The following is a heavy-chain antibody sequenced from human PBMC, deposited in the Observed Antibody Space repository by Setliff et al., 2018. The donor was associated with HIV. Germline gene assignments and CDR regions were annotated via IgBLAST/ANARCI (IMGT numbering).Heavy chain of an antibody. J-gene: IGHJ4*02. CDR1: GFTFSSYA. CDR3: ATDRGTY. V-gene: IGHV3-7*03. CDR2: IKQDGSEK. D-gene: IGHD1-7*01. Sequence: PGGSLRLSCAASGFTFSSYAMHWVRQAPGKGLEWVANIKQDGSEKYYVGSVKGRFTISRDNAKNSLYLQMNSLRAEDTAVYYCATDRGTYWGQGTLVTVSS.